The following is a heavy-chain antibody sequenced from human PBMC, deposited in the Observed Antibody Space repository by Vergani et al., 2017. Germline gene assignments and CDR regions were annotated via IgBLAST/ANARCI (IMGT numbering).Heavy chain of an antibody. CDR1: GGTFSSYT. Sequence: QVQLVQSGPEVKKPGSSMKVSCKASGGTFSSYTFSWVRQAPGQGLEWMGRVIPILGIANYAQKFQGRVTITADESTSTAYMELSSLRSEDTAVYYCAAEYSSHHYYYYYMDVWGKGTTVTVSS. D-gene: IGHD6-6*01. CDR2: VIPILGIA. CDR3: AAEYSSHHYYYYYMDV. J-gene: IGHJ6*03. V-gene: IGHV1-69*02.